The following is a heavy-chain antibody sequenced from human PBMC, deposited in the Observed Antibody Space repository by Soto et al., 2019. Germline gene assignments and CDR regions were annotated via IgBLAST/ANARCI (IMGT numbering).Heavy chain of an antibody. Sequence: ASVKVSCKASGGTFSSYAISWVRQAPGQGLEWMGGIIPIFGTANYAQKFQGRVTITADESTSTAYMELSSLRSEDTAVYYCARDRGGGCSGGSCHRYYGMDVWGQGTTVTVSS. CDR1: GGTFSSYA. CDR2: IIPIFGTA. V-gene: IGHV1-69*13. CDR3: ARDRGGGCSGGSCHRYYGMDV. J-gene: IGHJ6*02. D-gene: IGHD2-15*01.